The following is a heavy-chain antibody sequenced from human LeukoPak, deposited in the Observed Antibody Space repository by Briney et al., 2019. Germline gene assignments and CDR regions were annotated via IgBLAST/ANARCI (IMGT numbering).Heavy chain of an antibody. CDR3: ARENWTNDY. Sequence: GGSLTLSCAASGLTFTIHWVRWVRHPPGKGLEWVVNIKTGGSEKYYVDSVKSRFTISRDNAKNSLYLQMNSLSAEDTALYYCARENWTNDYWGRGTLVTVSS. J-gene: IGHJ4*02. D-gene: IGHD1/OR15-1a*01. V-gene: IGHV3-7*01. CDR1: GLTFTIHW. CDR2: IKTGGSEK.